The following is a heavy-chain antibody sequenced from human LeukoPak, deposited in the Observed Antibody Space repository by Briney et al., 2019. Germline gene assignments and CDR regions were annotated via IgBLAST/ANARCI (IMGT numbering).Heavy chain of an antibody. CDR2: IYYSGST. Sequence: SETLSLTCAVYGGSFSGYYWSWIRQPPGKGLEWIGSIYYSGSTYYNPSLKSRVTISVDTSKNQFSLKLSSVTAADTAVYYCARYSYGYGLEDYWGQGTLATVSS. J-gene: IGHJ4*02. CDR3: ARYSYGYGLEDY. D-gene: IGHD5-18*01. CDR1: GGSFSGYY. V-gene: IGHV4-34*01.